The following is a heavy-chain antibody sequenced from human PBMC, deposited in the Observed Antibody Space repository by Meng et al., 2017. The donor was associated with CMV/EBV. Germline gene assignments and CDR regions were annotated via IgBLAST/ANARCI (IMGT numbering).Heavy chain of an antibody. CDR2: ISGSGGST. CDR3: ARYSFFCSSTSCYNYYYYYGMDV. J-gene: IGHJ6*02. V-gene: IGHV3-23*01. CDR1: GFTFSSYA. D-gene: IGHD2-2*01. Sequence: GESLKISCAASGFTFSSYAMSWVRQAPGKGLEWVSAISGSGGSTYYADSVKGRFTISRDNSKNTLYLQMNSLRAEDTAVYYCARYSFFCSSTSCYNYYYYYGMDVWGQGTTVTVSS.